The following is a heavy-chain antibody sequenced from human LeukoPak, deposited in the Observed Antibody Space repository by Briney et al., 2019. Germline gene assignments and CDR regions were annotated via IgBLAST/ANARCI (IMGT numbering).Heavy chain of an antibody. D-gene: IGHD1-1*01. CDR3: ARRTSEGYDYFDY. J-gene: IGHJ4*02. CDR2: ISYDGRNK. Sequence: GGSLRLSCAASGFTFSSYAMHWVRQAPGKGLEWVAVISYDGRNKYYADSVKGRFTISRDNSKNTLYLQMNSLRAEDTAVYYCARRTSEGYDYFDYWGQGTLVTVSS. V-gene: IGHV3-30*04. CDR1: GFTFSSYA.